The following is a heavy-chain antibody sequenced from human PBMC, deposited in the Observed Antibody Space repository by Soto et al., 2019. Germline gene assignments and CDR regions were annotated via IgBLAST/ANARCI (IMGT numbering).Heavy chain of an antibody. CDR1: GFTFSSYW. V-gene: IGHV3-7*01. Sequence: GGSLRLSCAASGFTFSSYWMSWVRQAPGKGLEWVANIKQDGSEKYYVDSVKGRFTISRDNAKNSLYLQMNSLRAEDTAVDYCARGRRVYYYDSSGYSSEICYFDYWGQGTLVTVSS. CDR2: IKQDGSEK. J-gene: IGHJ4*02. CDR3: ARGRRVYYYDSSGYSSEICYFDY. D-gene: IGHD3-22*01.